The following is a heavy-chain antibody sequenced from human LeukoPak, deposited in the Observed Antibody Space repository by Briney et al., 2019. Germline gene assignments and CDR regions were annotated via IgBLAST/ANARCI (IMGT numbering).Heavy chain of an antibody. CDR3: ARNYDSSGYPTVVDY. Sequence: GGSLRLSCAASGFTFSSYGMHWVRQAPGKGLEWVAVISYDGSNKYYADSVKGRFTISRDNSKNTLYLQMNSLRAEDTAVYYCARNYDSSGYPTVVDYWGQGTLVTVSS. D-gene: IGHD3-22*01. V-gene: IGHV3-30*03. CDR1: GFTFSSYG. J-gene: IGHJ4*02. CDR2: ISYDGSNK.